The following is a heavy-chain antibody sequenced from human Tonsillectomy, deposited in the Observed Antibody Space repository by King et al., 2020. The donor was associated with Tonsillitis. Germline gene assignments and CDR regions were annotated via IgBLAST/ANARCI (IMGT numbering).Heavy chain of an antibody. CDR2: MNQDGSEK. J-gene: IGHJ4*02. CDR3: ARDDSTCYHYLDS. V-gene: IGHV3-7*01. D-gene: IGHD3-22*01. CDR1: GFTFSNYW. Sequence: VQLVESGGDLVQPGGSLRLSCAASGFTFSNYWMSWVRQVPGKGLEWVANMNQDGSEKYCVDSVKGRFTVSRDNAKNSLYLQLNSLRAEDTAVYYCARDDSTCYHYLDSWGQGTLVAVSS.